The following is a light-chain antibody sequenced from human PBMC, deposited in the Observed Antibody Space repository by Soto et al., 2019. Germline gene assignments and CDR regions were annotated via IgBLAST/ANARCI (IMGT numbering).Light chain of an antibody. CDR2: EVT. Sequence: QSLPSHPAAVSWSPGHTITISCTGTSTDVGGYNAVSWYQHHPGKAPKLIIYEVTHRPSGVSDRFSASKSGNTASLTISGLQAEDEADYYCNSFRVRHLYVFGSGTKVTAL. V-gene: IGLV2-14*01. J-gene: IGLJ1*01. CDR1: STDVGGYNA. CDR3: NSFRVRHLYV.